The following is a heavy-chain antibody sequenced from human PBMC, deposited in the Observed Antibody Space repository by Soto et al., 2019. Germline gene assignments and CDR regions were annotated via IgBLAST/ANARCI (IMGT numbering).Heavy chain of an antibody. V-gene: IGHV4-34*01. D-gene: IGHD3-10*01. CDR3: ARGRKYYYGSGSYYRTYDY. CDR2: INHSGST. Sequence: SDTLSLTCAVYGGSFSVYYWSWIRQPPGKGLEWIGEINHSGSTNYNPSLKSRVTISVDTSKNQFSLKLSSVTAADTAVYYCARGRKYYYGSGSYYRTYDYWGQGTLVTVSS. CDR1: GGSFSVYY. J-gene: IGHJ4*02.